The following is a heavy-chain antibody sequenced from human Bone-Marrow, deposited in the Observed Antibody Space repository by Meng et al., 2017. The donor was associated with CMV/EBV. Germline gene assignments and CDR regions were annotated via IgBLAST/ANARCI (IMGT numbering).Heavy chain of an antibody. Sequence: GESLKISCEASGFFFGSFWMTWVRQAPRKGLEWVANIKYDGSEKSYAESLKGRFTISRDNAKNSLYLQVSRLRVEDTAVYYCARSYGLDVWGQGTTVTVSS. V-gene: IGHV3-7*01. CDR2: IKYDGSEK. CDR3: ARSYGLDV. D-gene: IGHD3-10*01. CDR1: GFFFGSFW. J-gene: IGHJ6*02.